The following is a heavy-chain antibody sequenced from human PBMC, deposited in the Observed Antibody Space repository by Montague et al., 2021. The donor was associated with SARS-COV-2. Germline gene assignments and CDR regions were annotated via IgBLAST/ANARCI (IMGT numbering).Heavy chain of an antibody. CDR2: IYYSGST. J-gene: IGHJ3*02. V-gene: IGHV4-59*08. D-gene: IGHD2-2*01. CDR1: GGSISSYY. CDR3: ARRALGYCSSTSCETAFDI. Sequence: SETLSLTCTVSGGSISSYYWSWIRQPPGKGLEWIGYIYYSGSTNYNPSLKSRVTILVDTSKNQFSLKLSSVTAADTAVYYCARRALGYCSSTSCETAFDIWGRGTMVTVSS.